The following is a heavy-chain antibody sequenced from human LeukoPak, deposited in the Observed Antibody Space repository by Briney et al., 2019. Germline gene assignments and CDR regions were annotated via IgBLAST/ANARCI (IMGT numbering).Heavy chain of an antibody. Sequence: GGSLRLSCAASGFTFSSYGMHWVRQAPGKGLEWVTFIRYGGSNKYYADSVKGRFAISRDNSKNTLYLQMNSLRAEDTAVYYCARDRMSGGGYSCYFDSWGQGALVTVSS. CDR3: ARDRMSGGGYSCYFDS. CDR1: GFTFSSYG. CDR2: IRYGGSNK. V-gene: IGHV3-30*02. D-gene: IGHD5-18*01. J-gene: IGHJ4*02.